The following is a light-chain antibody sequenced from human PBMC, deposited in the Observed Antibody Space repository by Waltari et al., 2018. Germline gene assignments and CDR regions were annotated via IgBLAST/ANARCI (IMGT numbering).Light chain of an antibody. CDR3: QAWDSGTV. V-gene: IGLV3-1*01. Sequence: SYELTQPPAVSVSPGQTASITCSGDTLGDKFVCWYQQKAGQSTLLVIYQDDKRPSGITERFSGSNSGNTATLTISGTQAMDEADYYCQAWDSGTVFGGGTKLTVL. CDR1: TLGDKF. J-gene: IGLJ2*01. CDR2: QDD.